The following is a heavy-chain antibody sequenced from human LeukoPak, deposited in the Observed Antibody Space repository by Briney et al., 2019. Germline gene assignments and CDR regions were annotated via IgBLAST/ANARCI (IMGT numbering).Heavy chain of an antibody. CDR2: INHSGST. CDR3: ARGDCSGGSCYSSVNY. V-gene: IGHV4-34*01. Sequence: SETLSLTCAVYGGSFSGYYWSWIRQPPGKGLEWIGEINHSGSTNYSPSLKSRVTISVDTSKNQFSLKLSSVTAADTAVYYCARGDCSGGSCYSSVNYWGQGTLVTVSS. D-gene: IGHD2-15*01. J-gene: IGHJ4*02. CDR1: GGSFSGYY.